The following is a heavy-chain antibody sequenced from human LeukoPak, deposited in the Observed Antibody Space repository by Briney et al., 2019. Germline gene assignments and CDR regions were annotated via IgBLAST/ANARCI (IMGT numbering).Heavy chain of an antibody. Sequence: GGSLRLSCAASGFTFNSYAMSWVRRAPGKGLEWVSAIRGSGGGTYYADSVKGRFTISRDNSKNTLYLQMNSLRDEDTALYYCAKAGIGVVGYFDYWGQGTLVTVSS. CDR3: AKAGIGVVGYFDY. D-gene: IGHD6-19*01. CDR1: GFTFNSYA. V-gene: IGHV3-23*01. CDR2: IRGSGGGT. J-gene: IGHJ4*02.